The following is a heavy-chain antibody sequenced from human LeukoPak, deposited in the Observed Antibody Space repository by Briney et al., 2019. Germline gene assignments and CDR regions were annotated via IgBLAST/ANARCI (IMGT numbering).Heavy chain of an antibody. D-gene: IGHD4-4*01. CDR1: GFTFSSYS. Sequence: PGGSLRLSCAASGFTFSSYSMNWVRQAPGKGLEWVSSISSSSSYIYCADSVKGRFTISRDNAKNSLYLQMNSLRAEDTAVYYCARGASNYNYYYYYGMDVWGQGTTVTVSS. V-gene: IGHV3-21*01. J-gene: IGHJ6*02. CDR3: ARGASNYNYYYYYGMDV. CDR2: ISSSSSYI.